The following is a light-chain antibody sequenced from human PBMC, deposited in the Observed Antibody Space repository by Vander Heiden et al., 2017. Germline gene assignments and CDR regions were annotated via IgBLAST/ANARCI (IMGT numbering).Light chain of an antibody. CDR3: SSYTSTSTLYV. V-gene: IGLV2-14*01. J-gene: IGLJ1*01. CDR1: SSDIGAYNY. CDR2: DVS. Sequence: QSALTQPASVSGSPGQSITIPCSGTSSDIGAYNYVSWFQQPPDKAPKLIIYDVSIRPSGVSNRFSGSKSGNTASLTISGLLPEDEADYFCSSYTSTSTLYVFGTGTKVTVL.